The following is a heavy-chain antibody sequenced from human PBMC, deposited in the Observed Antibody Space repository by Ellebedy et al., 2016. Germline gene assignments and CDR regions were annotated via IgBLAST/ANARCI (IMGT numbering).Heavy chain of an antibody. V-gene: IGHV4-39*07. CDR3: ARERPPYSSRNWFDP. CDR1: GGSISSSSYY. Sequence: GSLRLXCTVSGGSISSSSYYWGWIRQPPGKGLEWIGSIYYSGSTYYNPSLKSRVTISVDTSKNQFSLKLSSVTAADTAVYYCARERPPYSSRNWFDPWGQGTLVTVSS. CDR2: IYYSGST. J-gene: IGHJ5*02. D-gene: IGHD3-22*01.